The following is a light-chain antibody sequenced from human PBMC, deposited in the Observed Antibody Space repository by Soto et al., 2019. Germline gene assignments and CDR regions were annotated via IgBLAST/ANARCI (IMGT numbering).Light chain of an antibody. J-gene: IGKJ1*01. CDR1: QSVNIF. CDR3: HHYVGSPWA. V-gene: IGKV3-20*01. CDR2: HAS. Sequence: EIVLTQSPGTLYLSPGERATLSCRASQSVNIFLAWFHQKPGQAPRLLIFHASNRATGVPDRFSGSGSGTDFTLTITRLEPEDSAVYYCHHYVGSPWAFGQGTRVEIK.